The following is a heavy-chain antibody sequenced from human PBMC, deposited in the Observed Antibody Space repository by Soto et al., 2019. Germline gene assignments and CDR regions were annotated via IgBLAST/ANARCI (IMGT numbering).Heavy chain of an antibody. CDR3: TRPQEQDIVVLPAAADAFDI. CDR1: GFTFIGSA. J-gene: IGHJ3*02. V-gene: IGHV3-73*01. D-gene: IGHD2-2*01. Sequence: GGSLRLSCAASGFTFIGSAMHWVLQASWKGLEWVGRIRSKANSYATAYAASVKGRFTISRDDSKNTAYLQMNSLKTEDTAVYYCTRPQEQDIVVLPAAADAFDIWGQGTMVTVSS. CDR2: IRSKANSYAT.